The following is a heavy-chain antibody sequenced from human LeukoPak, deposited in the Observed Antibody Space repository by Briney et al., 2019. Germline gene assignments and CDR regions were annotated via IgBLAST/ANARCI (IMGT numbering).Heavy chain of an antibody. CDR3: ARGADSSGYYSSWYFDL. V-gene: IGHV4-59*01. D-gene: IGHD3-22*01. CDR2: MSYSGST. CDR1: GSSITTYD. Sequence: PSETLSLTCTVSGSSITTYDWSWSWVRQPPGKGLEWIGYMSYSGSTSYNPSLESRVTISVDTSKNQFSLKLSSVTAADTAVYYCARGADSSGYYSSWYFDLWGRGTLVTVSS. J-gene: IGHJ2*01.